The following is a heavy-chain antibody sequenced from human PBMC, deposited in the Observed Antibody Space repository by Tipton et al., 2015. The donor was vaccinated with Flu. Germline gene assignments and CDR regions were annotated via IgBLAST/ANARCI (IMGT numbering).Heavy chain of an antibody. CDR1: GASISSGSYY. J-gene: IGHJ4*02. V-gene: IGHV4-39*07. Sequence: TLSLPCTVSGASISSGSYYWAWIRQPPGKGLEWVGSVYYSGTTYYNPSLKSRVTISVDTSKNQFSLKVSSVTAAATAVYYCARVLVVAATPFDYWGQGILVIVSS. CDR3: ARVLVVAATPFDY. D-gene: IGHD2-15*01. CDR2: VYYSGTT.